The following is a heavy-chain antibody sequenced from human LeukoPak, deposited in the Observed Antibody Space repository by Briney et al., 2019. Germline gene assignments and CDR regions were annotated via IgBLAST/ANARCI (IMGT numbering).Heavy chain of an antibody. V-gene: IGHV4-4*07. CDR1: GESFNSYY. J-gene: IGHJ4*02. Sequence: PSETLSLTCTVSGESFNSYYWSWIRQPAGKGLECIGLIYNSGSTNYNPSLKSRVTMSVDASKNQFSLKPRSVTSADTAVYYCARDFDSWGQGTLVTVSS. CDR2: IYNSGST. CDR3: ARDFDS.